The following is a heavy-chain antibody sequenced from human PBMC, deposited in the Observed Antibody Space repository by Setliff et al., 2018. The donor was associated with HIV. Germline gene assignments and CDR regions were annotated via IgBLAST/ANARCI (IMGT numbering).Heavy chain of an antibody. V-gene: IGHV4-39*01. CDR3: ASLTTDRFLEWLFVY. CDR2: IYYSGST. Sequence: PSETLSLTCTVSGGSISSSSYYWGWIRQPPGKGLEWIGGIYYSGSTYYNPSLKTRVTISVDTSKNQFSLKLSSVTAADTAVYYCASLTTDRFLEWLFVYWGQGTLVTVSS. CDR1: GGSISSSSYY. J-gene: IGHJ4*02. D-gene: IGHD3-3*01.